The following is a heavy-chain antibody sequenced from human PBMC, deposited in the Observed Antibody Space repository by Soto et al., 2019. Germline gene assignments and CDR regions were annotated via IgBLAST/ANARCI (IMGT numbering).Heavy chain of an antibody. CDR2: ISGSGGST. CDR1: GFTFSSYA. Sequence: EVQLLESGGGLVQPGGSLRLSCAASGFTFSSYAMRWVRQAPAKGLEWVSAISGSGGSTCYADSVKGRFTISRDNSKSALYLQMNGLRGEDTAVYDCARRGSGSYYDYWGQGTLVSVSS. J-gene: IGHJ4*02. CDR3: ARRGSGSYYDY. V-gene: IGHV3-23*01. D-gene: IGHD1-26*01.